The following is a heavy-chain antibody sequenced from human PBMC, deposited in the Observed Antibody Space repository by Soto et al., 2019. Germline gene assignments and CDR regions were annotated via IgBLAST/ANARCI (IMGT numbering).Heavy chain of an antibody. J-gene: IGHJ5*02. CDR2: IWYDGSNK. CDR3: ARVARYCISTSCYPRGFDP. CDR1: GFTFSSYG. D-gene: IGHD2-2*01. Sequence: QVQLVESGGGVVQPGRSLRLSCAASGFTFSSYGMHWVRQAPGKGLEWVAVIWYDGSNKYYADSVKGRFTISRDNSKNTLYLQMNSLRAEDTAVYYCARVARYCISTSCYPRGFDPWGHGTLVTVSS. V-gene: IGHV3-33*01.